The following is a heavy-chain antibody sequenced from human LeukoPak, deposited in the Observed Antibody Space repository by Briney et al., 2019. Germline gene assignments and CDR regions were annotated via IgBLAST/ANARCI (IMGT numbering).Heavy chain of an antibody. Sequence: AGGSLRLSCAASGFTFSSYAMSWVRQAPGKGLEWVSAISGSGGSTYYADSVKGRFTISRDNSKNTLYLQMNSLRAEDTAVYYCAKDTDIVVVPAAIGVDWFDPWGQGTLVTVSS. V-gene: IGHV3-23*01. CDR1: GFTFSSYA. CDR3: AKDTDIVVVPAAIGVDWFDP. J-gene: IGHJ5*02. D-gene: IGHD2-2*01. CDR2: ISGSGGST.